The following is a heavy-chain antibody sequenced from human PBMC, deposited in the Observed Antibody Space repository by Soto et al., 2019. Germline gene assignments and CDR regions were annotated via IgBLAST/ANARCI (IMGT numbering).Heavy chain of an antibody. V-gene: IGHV3-23*01. CDR2: ISDSGSST. D-gene: IGHD6-6*01. Sequence: EVQLLDYGGGLVQPGGSLRLSCAASGFTFKNYAMTWVRQAPGKGLEWVSGISDSGSSTYYADSVSGRLTISRDNSGNTVYLQMNSLRAEDTAVYYCAKGDKRSADNWFDPWGPGTLVTVSS. J-gene: IGHJ5*02. CDR1: GFTFKNYA. CDR3: AKGDKRSADNWFDP.